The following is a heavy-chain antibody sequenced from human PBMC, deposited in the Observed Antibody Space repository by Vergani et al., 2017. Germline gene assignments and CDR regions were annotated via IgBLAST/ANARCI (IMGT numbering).Heavy chain of an antibody. CDR1: GYTFTGYY. CDR2: INPNSGGT. J-gene: IGHJ4*02. Sequence: QVQLVQSGAEVKKPGASVKVSCKASGYTFTGYYMHWVRQAPGQGREWMVWINPNSGGTNYAQKIQGRVTMTRDTSISTAYMELSTLRSDDTAVYYCARGQWLPTLSFYYWGQGTLVSVSS. V-gene: IGHV1-2*02. D-gene: IGHD6-19*01. CDR3: ARGQWLPTLSFYY.